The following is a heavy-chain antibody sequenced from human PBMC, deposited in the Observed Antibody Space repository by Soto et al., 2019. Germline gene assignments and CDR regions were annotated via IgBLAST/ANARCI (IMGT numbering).Heavy chain of an antibody. J-gene: IGHJ4*02. D-gene: IGHD3-3*01. Sequence: QITLNESGPTVVKPAETITLTCTFSGFSLTTSGVGVGWIRQSPGKAPEWLALIYWDDDKRYSASPKSRLTITQDTAKNQVVLTMASVDPADTATYYCAHRILRTCFVLVTTTAIYFDFWRQGTPVVVSS. V-gene: IGHV2-5*02. CDR3: AHRILRTCFVLVTTTAIYFDF. CDR2: IYWDDDK. CDR1: GFSLTTSGVG.